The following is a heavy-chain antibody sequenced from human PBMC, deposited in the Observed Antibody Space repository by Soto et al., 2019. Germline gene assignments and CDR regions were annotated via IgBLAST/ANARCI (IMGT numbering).Heavy chain of an antibody. CDR2: INPNSGGT. J-gene: IGHJ4*02. CDR3: AREPATAKPEGVDF. V-gene: IGHV1-2*02. Sequence: ASVKVSCKASGYTFSDYYIHWARQAPGQGLEWMGWINPNSGGTKYAPKFQGGVTMTRDTSITTAYMELSRLRSGDTAVYYCAREPATAKPEGVDFWGQGTLVTVSS. D-gene: IGHD1-1*01. CDR1: GYTFSDYY.